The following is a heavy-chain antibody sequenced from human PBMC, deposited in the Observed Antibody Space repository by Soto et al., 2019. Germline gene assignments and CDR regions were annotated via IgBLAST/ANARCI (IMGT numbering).Heavy chain of an antibody. CDR3: TRMTYSSSSLDFDY. Sequence: EVQLVESGGGLVKPGRSLRLSCTASGFTFGDYAMSWFRQAPGKGLEWVGFIRSKAYGGTTEYAASVKGRFTISRDDSKSIAYLQMNSLKTEDTAVYYCTRMTYSSSSLDFDYWGQGTLVTVSS. D-gene: IGHD6-6*01. V-gene: IGHV3-49*05. CDR2: IRSKAYGGTT. CDR1: GFTFGDYA. J-gene: IGHJ4*02.